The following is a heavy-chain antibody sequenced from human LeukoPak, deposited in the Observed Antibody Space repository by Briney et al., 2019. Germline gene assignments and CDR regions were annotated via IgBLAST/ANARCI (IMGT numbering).Heavy chain of an antibody. CDR1: RYTFISYD. CDR3: ARGLYYYDSNGRTPYDY. D-gene: IGHD3-22*01. CDR2: MNPNSGIT. Sequence: ASVKVSCKPSRYTFISYDINWVRQATGQGREWMGWMNPNSGITGDAQKCQGRVSMTRNTSISTAYMELSSLKSEDTAVYYCARGLYYYDSNGRTPYDYWGQGTLVTVSS. V-gene: IGHV1-8*01. J-gene: IGHJ4*02.